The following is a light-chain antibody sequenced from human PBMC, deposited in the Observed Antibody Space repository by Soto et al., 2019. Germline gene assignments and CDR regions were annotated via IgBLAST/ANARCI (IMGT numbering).Light chain of an antibody. V-gene: IGKV1-5*03. CDR3: QQLNSYPWT. J-gene: IGKJ1*01. CDR2: KAS. CDR1: QSISNW. Sequence: DIQMTQSPSTLSASVGDRVTSTCRASQSISNWLAWYQQKPGKAPKILIYKASSLESGVPSRFSGSGSGTEFTLTISSLQPDDFATYYCQQLNSYPWTFGQGTKVDIK.